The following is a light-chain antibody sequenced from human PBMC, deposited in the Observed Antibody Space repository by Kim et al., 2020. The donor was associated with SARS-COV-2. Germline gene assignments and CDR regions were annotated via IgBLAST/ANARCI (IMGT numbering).Light chain of an antibody. V-gene: IGLV2-11*03. CDR2: DVS. J-gene: IGLJ3*02. CDR1: SSDVGGDNY. Sequence: GHSVTISCPGTSSDVGGDNYVSWYQQHPGQAPKLMIYDVSKWPSGVPDRFSGSKSGNTASLTISGLQAEDEADYYCCSYAGSYTWVFGGGTQLTVL. CDR3: CSYAGSYTWV.